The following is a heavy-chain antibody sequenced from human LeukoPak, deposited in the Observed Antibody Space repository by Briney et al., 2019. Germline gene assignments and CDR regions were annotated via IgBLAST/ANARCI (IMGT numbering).Heavy chain of an antibody. V-gene: IGHV3-30*18. CDR1: GFTFSSYG. J-gene: IGHJ4*02. D-gene: IGHD3-22*01. CDR2: ISYDGSNK. Sequence: GRSLRLSCAASGFTFSSYGMHWVRQAPGKGLEWVAVISYDGSNKYYADSVKGRFTISRDNSKNTLYLQMNSLRAEDTAVYYCAKANDDSSGYHRTTPKYYFDYWGQGTLVTVSS. CDR3: AKANDDSSGYHRTTPKYYFDY.